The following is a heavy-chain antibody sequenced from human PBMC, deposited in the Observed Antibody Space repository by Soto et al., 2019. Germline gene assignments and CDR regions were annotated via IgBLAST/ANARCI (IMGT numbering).Heavy chain of an antibody. J-gene: IGHJ5*02. CDR3: ARSPYYDILTATNWFDP. CDR2: IYHSGST. Sequence: PSETLSLTCAVSGCSISSGGYSWSWIRQPPGKGLEWIGYIYHSGSTYYNPSLKSRVTISVDRSKNQFSLKLSSVTAADTAVYYCARSPYYDILTATNWFDPWGQGTLVTVSS. V-gene: IGHV4-30-2*01. D-gene: IGHD3-9*01. CDR1: GCSISSGGYS.